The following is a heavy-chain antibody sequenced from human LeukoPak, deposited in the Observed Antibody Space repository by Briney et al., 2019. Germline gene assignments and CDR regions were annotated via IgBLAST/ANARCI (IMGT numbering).Heavy chain of an antibody. V-gene: IGHV3-73*01. D-gene: IGHD2-15*01. Sequence: GGSLKLSCAASGFDFSDSSMHWVRQASGRGLEWVGLIRTKPNSYTTVYAASVKGRFTISRDDSKNTAYLQMNSLKAEDTAVYYCTRQHCSGGTCSYVDYWGQGTLVTVSS. CDR2: IRTKPNSYTT. J-gene: IGHJ4*02. CDR3: TRQHCSGGTCSYVDY. CDR1: GFDFSDSS.